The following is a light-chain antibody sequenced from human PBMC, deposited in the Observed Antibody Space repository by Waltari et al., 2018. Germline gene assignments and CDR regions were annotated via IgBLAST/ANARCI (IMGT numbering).Light chain of an antibody. Sequence: QSVLTQPPSASGTPGQTVTISCSGTNSHIGRNSVFGYQQPPGTAPKLLIYRSNQRPSGVPDRFSGSKSGTSASLAISGLRSEDEADYYCAAWDDSLSVSYVFGSGTKVTV. V-gene: IGLV1-47*01. CDR2: RSN. CDR3: AAWDDSLSVSYV. J-gene: IGLJ1*01. CDR1: NSHIGRNS.